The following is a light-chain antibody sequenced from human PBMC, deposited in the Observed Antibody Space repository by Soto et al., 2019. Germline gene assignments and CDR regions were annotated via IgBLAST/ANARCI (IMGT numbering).Light chain of an antibody. V-gene: IGLV2-14*01. J-gene: IGLJ2*01. Sequence: QSALTQPASVSGSPGQSITISCTGTSGDIGGFNYVSWYQHHPGKAPKLMIYEVSNRPSGVSIRFSGSKSGNTASLTISGLQAEDEADYYCSSYTSSITLVVFGGGTKVTVL. CDR3: SSYTSSITLVV. CDR1: SGDIGGFNY. CDR2: EVS.